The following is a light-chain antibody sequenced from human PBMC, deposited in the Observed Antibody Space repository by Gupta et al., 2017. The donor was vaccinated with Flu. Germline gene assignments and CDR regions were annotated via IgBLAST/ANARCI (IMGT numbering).Light chain of an antibody. CDR1: QSISSW. CDR2: KAS. V-gene: IGKV1-5*03. Sequence: DMQLTQSPSTLSSSVGDRVTITCRASQSISSWLAWYQQKPGKAPKLLIYKASRLESGVPSRFSGSGSGTEFTLTISSPQPDDFATYYCQQKNSCLYNFGQGTKLEIK. CDR3: QQKNSCLYN. J-gene: IGKJ2*01.